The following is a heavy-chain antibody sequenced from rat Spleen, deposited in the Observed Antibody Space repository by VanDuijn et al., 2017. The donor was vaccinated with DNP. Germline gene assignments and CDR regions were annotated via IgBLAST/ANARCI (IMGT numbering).Heavy chain of an antibody. CDR1: GFTFSYYW. CDR2: ITGGSGIP. Sequence: EVQLVESGGDLVQPGRSLKVSCVASGFTFSYYWMAWIRQVPGKGLEWIASITGGSGIPSYPDSVKGRFTISRDNARSTLYLEMDSLRSEETATYYCSKDPEYYGFQRYFDYWGQGVMVTVSS. J-gene: IGHJ2*01. CDR3: SKDPEYYGFQRYFDY. V-gene: IGHV5-31*01. D-gene: IGHD1-6*01.